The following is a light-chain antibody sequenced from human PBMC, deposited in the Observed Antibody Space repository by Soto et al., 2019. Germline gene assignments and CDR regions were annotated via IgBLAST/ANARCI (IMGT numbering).Light chain of an antibody. V-gene: IGKV3-20*01. CDR3: QQYGSSQGFT. CDR1: QSVSSSY. Sequence: EIVLTQSPGTLSLSPGERATLSCRASQSVSSSYLAWYQQKPGQAPRLLIYGASSRATGIPDRFSGSGSGTDFTFTISRLEPEYFAVYYCQQYGSSQGFTFGPGPKVDIK. CDR2: GAS. J-gene: IGKJ3*01.